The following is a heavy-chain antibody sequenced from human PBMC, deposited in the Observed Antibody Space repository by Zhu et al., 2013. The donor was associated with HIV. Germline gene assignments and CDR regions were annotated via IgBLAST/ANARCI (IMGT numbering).Heavy chain of an antibody. D-gene: IGHD6-19*01. CDR1: GYSFSTYP. J-gene: IGHJ3*02. CDR3: ARAGGSGTDYDTSAFVY. CDR2: IITMYGAA. V-gene: IGHV1-69*06. Sequence: QAQLVQSGAEMTKPGSSVKVACKASGYSFSTYPLTWVRQVPGQGLEWVGGIITMYGAASYAQKFQARVAITADKLTSTCYMEIYNLASEDTAVYYCARAGGSGTDYDTSAFVYLGPKGRTVHRLF.